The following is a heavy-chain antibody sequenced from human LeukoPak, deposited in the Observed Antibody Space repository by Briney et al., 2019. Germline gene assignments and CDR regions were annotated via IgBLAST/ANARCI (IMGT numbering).Heavy chain of an antibody. CDR2: TYSRSKLYD. V-gene: IGHV6-1*01. J-gene: IGHJ4*02. CDR3: ARGTSSGWYYSFDY. D-gene: IGHD6-19*01. CDR1: GDSVSSNSAA. Sequence: SQTLSLTCAISGDSVSSNSAAWNWIRQSPSRGPEWLGRTYSRSKLYDDYAVSVKSRITINPDTSKNQFSLQLNSVTPEDTAVYYCARGTSSGWYYSFDYWGQGTLVTVSS.